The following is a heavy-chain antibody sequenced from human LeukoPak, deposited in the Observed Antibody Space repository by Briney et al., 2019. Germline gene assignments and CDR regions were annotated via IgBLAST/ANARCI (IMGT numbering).Heavy chain of an antibody. CDR2: ISYDGSNK. Sequence: PGGSLRLSCAASGFTFSSYAMPWVRQAPGKGLEWVAVISYDGSNKYYADSVKGRFTISRDNSKNTLYLQMNSLRAEDTAVYYCARDPQYSSGWYVYWGQGTLVTVSS. J-gene: IGHJ4*02. V-gene: IGHV3-30-3*01. D-gene: IGHD6-19*01. CDR3: ARDPQYSSGWYVY. CDR1: GFTFSSYA.